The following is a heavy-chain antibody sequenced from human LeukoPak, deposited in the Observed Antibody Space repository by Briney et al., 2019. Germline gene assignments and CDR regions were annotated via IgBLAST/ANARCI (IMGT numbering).Heavy chain of an antibody. Sequence: SETLSLTCTVSGGSISSHYWSWIRQPPGKGLEWTGYIYYSGSTNYNPSLKSRVTISVDTSKNQFSLKLSSVTAADTAVYYCASKMLPAYCSSTRCKSAYYYYYMDVWGKGTTVTVSS. CDR1: GGSISSHY. CDR2: IYYSGST. CDR3: ASKMLPAYCSSTRCKSAYYYYYMDV. J-gene: IGHJ6*03. D-gene: IGHD2-2*01. V-gene: IGHV4-59*11.